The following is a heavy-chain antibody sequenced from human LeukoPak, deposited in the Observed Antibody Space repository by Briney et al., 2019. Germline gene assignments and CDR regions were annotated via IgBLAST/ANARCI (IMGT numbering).Heavy chain of an antibody. J-gene: IGHJ5*02. CDR3: ARDRYGFDP. CDR2: IYYSGST. CDR1: GVSFSGYY. V-gene: IGHV4-31*11. Sequence: SETLSLTCAVYGVSFSGYYWSWIRQHPGKGLEWIGYIYYSGSTYYNPSLKSRVTISVDTSKNQFSLKLSSVTAADTAVYYCARDRYGFDPWGQGTLVTVSS. D-gene: IGHD5-18*01.